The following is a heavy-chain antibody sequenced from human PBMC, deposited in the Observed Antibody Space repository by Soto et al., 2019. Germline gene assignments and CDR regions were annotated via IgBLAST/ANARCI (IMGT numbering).Heavy chain of an antibody. CDR2: INAGNGNT. CDR3: ARGYSGWYQLALFDY. CDR1: GYTFTSYA. J-gene: IGHJ4*02. V-gene: IGHV1-3*01. D-gene: IGHD6-19*01. Sequence: VKVSCKASGYTFTSYAMHWVRQAPGQRLEWMGWINAGNGNTKYSQKFQGRVTITRDTSASTAYMELSSLRSEDTAVYYCARGYSGWYQLALFDYWGQGTLVTVSS.